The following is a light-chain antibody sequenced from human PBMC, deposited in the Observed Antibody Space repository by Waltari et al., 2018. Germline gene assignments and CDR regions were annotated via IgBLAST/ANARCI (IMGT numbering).Light chain of an antibody. CDR1: NIGTKS. CDR3: QVWDSITVV. V-gene: IGLV3-21*02. CDR2: VDR. Sequence: SYILTQPPSVSVAQGQTARVTGGGNNIGTKSVHWYQHKPGQAPVPVVSVDRDRPPGIPERFSGSTSGNTATLTISRVEVEDEADYYCQVWDSITVVFGGGTKLIVL. J-gene: IGLJ2*01.